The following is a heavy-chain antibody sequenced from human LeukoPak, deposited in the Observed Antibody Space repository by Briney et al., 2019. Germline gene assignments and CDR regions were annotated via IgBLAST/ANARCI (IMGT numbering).Heavy chain of an antibody. J-gene: IGHJ4*02. CDR3: ARYIVGSMSDY. D-gene: IGHD1-26*01. V-gene: IGHV4-39*01. CDR2: IVYSGST. Sequence: SETLSLTCTVSGGSISSSNYYWGWIRQPPGKGLDWIGSIVYSGSTNYDPSLESRATISVDRSKNQFSLKLSSVTVTDTAVYYCARYIVGSMSDYWGQGTLVTVSS. CDR1: GGSISSSNYY.